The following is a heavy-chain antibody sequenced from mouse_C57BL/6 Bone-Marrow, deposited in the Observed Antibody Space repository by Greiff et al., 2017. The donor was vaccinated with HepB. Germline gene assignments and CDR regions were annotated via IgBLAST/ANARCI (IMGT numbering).Heavy chain of an antibody. CDR1: GFNIKDDY. V-gene: IGHV14-4*01. Sequence: EVKLMESGAELVRPGASVKLSCTASGFNIKDDYMHWVKQRPEQGLEWIGWIDPENGDTEYASKFQGKATITADTSSNTAYLQLSSLTSEDTAVYYCTNAASYFDVWGTGTTVTVSS. CDR3: TNAASYFDV. CDR2: IDPENGDT. J-gene: IGHJ1*03.